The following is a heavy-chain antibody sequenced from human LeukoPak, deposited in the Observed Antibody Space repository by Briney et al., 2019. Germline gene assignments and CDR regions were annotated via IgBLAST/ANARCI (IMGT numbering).Heavy chain of an antibody. D-gene: IGHD5-18*01. CDR2: INRDGSRT. J-gene: IGHJ4*02. CDR3: ARGGSDTAMAHDY. V-gene: IGHV3-74*01. CDR1: GFTFSSYA. Sequence: PGGSLRLSCAASGFTFSSYAMSWVRQAPGKGLMWVSRINRDGSRTDYADSVKGRFTISRDDAKNTLYLQVNSLRAEDTAVYFCARGGSDTAMAHDYWGQGTLVTVSS.